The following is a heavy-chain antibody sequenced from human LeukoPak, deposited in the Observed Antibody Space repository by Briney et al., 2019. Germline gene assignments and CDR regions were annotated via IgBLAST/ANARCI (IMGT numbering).Heavy chain of an antibody. CDR2: INTNTGNP. D-gene: IGHD5-18*01. CDR3: GRDPGLGIRGYTYGYIEY. J-gene: IGHJ4*02. Sequence: ASVKVSCKTSGYTFSSYTITWVRQVPGQGLQWMGWINTNTGNPTYAQGFTGRYVFSLDTSVSTAYLQISGLTADDTAVYFCGRDPGLGIRGYTYGYIEYWGQGTLVTVSS. CDR1: GYTFSSYT. V-gene: IGHV7-4-1*02.